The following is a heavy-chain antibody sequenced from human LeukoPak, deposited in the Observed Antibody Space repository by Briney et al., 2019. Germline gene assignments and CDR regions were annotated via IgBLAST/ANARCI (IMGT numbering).Heavy chain of an antibody. D-gene: IGHD1-26*01. CDR1: GFTFSSYA. V-gene: IGHV3-30-3*01. Sequence: AGGSLRLSCAASGFTFSSYAMHWVRQAPGKGLEWVAVISYDGSNKYYADSVKGRFTISRDNSKNTLYLQMNSLRAEDTAVYYCARVSDRSGSSSTQLDYWGQGTLVTVSS. J-gene: IGHJ4*02. CDR2: ISYDGSNK. CDR3: ARVSDRSGSSSTQLDY.